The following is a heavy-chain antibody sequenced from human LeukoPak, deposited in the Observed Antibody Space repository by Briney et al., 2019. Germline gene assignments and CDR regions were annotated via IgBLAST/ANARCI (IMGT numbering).Heavy chain of an antibody. V-gene: IGHV3-30*02. CDR2: IRYDGSNK. D-gene: IGHD3-10*01. J-gene: IGHJ4*02. Sequence: GGSLRLSCAASGFTFSSYGMHWVRQAPGKGLEWVAFIRYDGSNKYYADSVKGRFTISRDNSKNTLYLQMNSLRAEDTAVYYCAKDRGRFGELLRGYFDYWGQGTLVTVSS. CDR1: GFTFSSYG. CDR3: AKDRGRFGELLRGYFDY.